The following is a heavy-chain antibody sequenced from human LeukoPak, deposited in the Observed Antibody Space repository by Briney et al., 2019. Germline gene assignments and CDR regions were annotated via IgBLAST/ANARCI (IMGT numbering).Heavy chain of an antibody. CDR2: INHSGNT. V-gene: IGHV4-34*01. Sequence: LSCAASGFTFSTYSMNWVRQPPGMGLEWIGEINHSGNTNYNPSLKSRVTISVDTSKNQFSLKLSSATVADTAVYYCARLGYCSGGTCYSVPFDYWGQGTLVTVSS. CDR3: ARLGYCSGGTCYSVPFDY. J-gene: IGHJ4*02. D-gene: IGHD2-15*01. CDR1: GFTFSTYS.